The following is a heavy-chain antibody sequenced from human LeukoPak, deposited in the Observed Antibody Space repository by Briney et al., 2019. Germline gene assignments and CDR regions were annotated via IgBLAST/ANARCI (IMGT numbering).Heavy chain of an antibody. CDR2: IIPIFGTA. J-gene: IGHJ4*02. Sequence: SVKVSCKASRGTFSSYAISWVRQAPGQGLEWMGGIIPIFGTANYAQKFQGTVTITADESTSTAYMELRSLRSDDTAVYYCARDKEVAAYWGQGTLVTVSS. V-gene: IGHV1-69*13. D-gene: IGHD6-19*01. CDR1: RGTFSSYA. CDR3: ARDKEVAAY.